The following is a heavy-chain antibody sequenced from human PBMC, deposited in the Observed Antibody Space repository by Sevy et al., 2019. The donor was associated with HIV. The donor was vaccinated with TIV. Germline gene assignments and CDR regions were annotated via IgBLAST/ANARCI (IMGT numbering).Heavy chain of an antibody. CDR1: GFTFSKYP. Sequence: GGSLRLSCVVSGFTFSKYPMNWIRQAPGKGLEWVSSISSSSNYIYYGDSVKGRFTSSRDNAKNSLYLQMNSLRADDTAVYYCVRDGGCSSSSCLLYFDYSGQRILVTVSS. J-gene: IGHJ4*02. CDR3: VRDGGCSSSSCLLYFDY. CDR2: ISSSSNYI. D-gene: IGHD2-15*01. V-gene: IGHV3-21*01.